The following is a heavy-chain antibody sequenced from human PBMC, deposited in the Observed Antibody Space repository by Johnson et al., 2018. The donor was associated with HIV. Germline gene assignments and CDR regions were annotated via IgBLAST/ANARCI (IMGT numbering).Heavy chain of an antibody. Sequence: IQLVESGGGLVQPGGSLRLSCAASGFTVSSNYMSWVRQAPGKGLEWVPGLSGSGTTTYHADFVKGRFTISCDNSKTTLYLQMNSLRAEDTAIYYCAKYAPLNYEIDYSSSSSAFDIWGQGTMVTVSS. J-gene: IGHJ3*02. CDR1: GFTVSSNY. D-gene: IGHD6-6*01. V-gene: IGHV3-23*04. CDR3: AKYAPLNYEIDYSSSSSAFDI. CDR2: LSGSGTTT.